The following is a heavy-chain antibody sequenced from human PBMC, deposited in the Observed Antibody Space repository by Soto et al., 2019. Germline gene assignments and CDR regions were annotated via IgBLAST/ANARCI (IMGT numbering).Heavy chain of an antibody. CDR2: ISKSSSVI. J-gene: IGHJ4*02. Sequence: PGGSLRLSCAASGSTFSSSEVHWVRQAPGKGLEWVSYISKSSSVIYYADSVKGRFTISRDNAKNSLYLQMNSLRAEDTAVYYCACGYSSGWYPRRLEYYFDYWGQGTLVTVSS. CDR1: GSTFSSSE. D-gene: IGHD6-19*01. CDR3: ACGYSSGWYPRRLEYYFDY. V-gene: IGHV3-48*03.